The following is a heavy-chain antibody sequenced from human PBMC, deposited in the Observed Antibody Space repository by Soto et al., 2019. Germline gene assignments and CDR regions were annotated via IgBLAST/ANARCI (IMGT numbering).Heavy chain of an antibody. CDR1: GYTFTGYY. D-gene: IGHD2-15*01. CDR3: ARGDTAMDLDCSGGSCYSRLSAFDI. V-gene: IGHV1-2*04. J-gene: IGHJ3*02. Sequence: GASVKVSCKASGYTFTGYYMHWVRQAPGQGLEWMGWINPNSGGTNYAQKFQGWVTMTRDTSISTAYMELSRLRSDDTAVYYCARGDTAMDLDCSGGSCYSRLSAFDIWGQGTMVT. CDR2: INPNSGGT.